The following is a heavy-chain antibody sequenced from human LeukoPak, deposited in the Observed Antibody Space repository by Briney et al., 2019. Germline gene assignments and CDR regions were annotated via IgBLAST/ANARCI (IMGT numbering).Heavy chain of an antibody. D-gene: IGHD6-13*01. CDR2: ISNNGGYT. J-gene: IGHJ4*02. Sequence: GVSLRLSCAASGFTFSSSAMSWVRQAPGKGLEWVSAISNNGGYTYYADSVQGRFTISRDNSKSTLCLQMNSLRAEDTAVYYCARDPPGIAASGTYYWGQGTLVTVSS. CDR1: GFTFSSSA. V-gene: IGHV3-23*01. CDR3: ARDPPGIAASGTYY.